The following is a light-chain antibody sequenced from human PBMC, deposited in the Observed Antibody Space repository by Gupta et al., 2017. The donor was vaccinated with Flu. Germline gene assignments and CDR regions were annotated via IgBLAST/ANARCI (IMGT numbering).Light chain of an antibody. CDR3: SSYRSGSTWV. CDR1: SSEVGGYNY. J-gene: IGLJ3*02. CDR2: EVS. V-gene: IGLV2-14*01. Sequence: QSALTKPASVAGSPGQSITISCTGTSSEVGGYNYVSWNRQPPGTAPQLMIYEVSNRPSGVATRFSGSKSGNTASLTISVRLEEDEADYYCSSYRSGSTWVFGGGTRLTVL.